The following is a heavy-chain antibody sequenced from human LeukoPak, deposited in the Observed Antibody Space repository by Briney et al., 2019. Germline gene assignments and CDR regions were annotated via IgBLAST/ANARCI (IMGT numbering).Heavy chain of an antibody. CDR3: ARDLYCSGGSCYSPRDRVDY. Sequence: GASVKVSCKASGGTFSSYAISWVRQAPGQGLEWMGRIIPILGIANYAQKFQGRVTITADKSTSTAYMELSSLRSEDTAVYYCARDLYCSGGSCYSPRDRVDYWGQGTLVTVSS. D-gene: IGHD2-15*01. V-gene: IGHV1-69*04. CDR2: IIPILGIA. J-gene: IGHJ4*02. CDR1: GGTFSSYA.